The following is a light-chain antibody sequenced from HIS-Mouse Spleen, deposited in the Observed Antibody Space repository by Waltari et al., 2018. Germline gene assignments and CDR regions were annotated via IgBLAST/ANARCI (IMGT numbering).Light chain of an antibody. Sequence: SYELTPPPSVSVSPGQTARITCPGDALPNKYAYWYQQKSGQAPVLVIYEDSKRPSGTPERFSGSSSGTMATLTISGAQVEDEADYYCYSTDSSGNHRVFGGGTKLTVL. V-gene: IGLV3-10*01. J-gene: IGLJ3*02. CDR1: ALPNKY. CDR2: EDS. CDR3: YSTDSSGNHRV.